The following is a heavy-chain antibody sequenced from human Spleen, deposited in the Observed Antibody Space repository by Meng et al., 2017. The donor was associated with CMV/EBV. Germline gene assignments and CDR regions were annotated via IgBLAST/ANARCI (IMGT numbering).Heavy chain of an antibody. J-gene: IGHJ6*02. CDR1: GYSFTSYG. D-gene: IGHD6-6*01. CDR2: ISGYNENT. Sequence: ASVKVSCKASGYSFTSYGISWVRQAPGQGLEWMGWISGYNENTDYPQKLQGRVTMTKDTSTSTAYMEVRGLNSNDTAVYYCARDPVMYSSSFIDPYYYYGMDVWGQGTTVTVSS. V-gene: IGHV1-18*01. CDR3: ARDPVMYSSSFIDPYYYYGMDV.